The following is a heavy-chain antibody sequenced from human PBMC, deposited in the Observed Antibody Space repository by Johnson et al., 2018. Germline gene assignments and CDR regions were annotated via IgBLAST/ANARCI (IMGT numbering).Heavy chain of an antibody. Sequence: QVQLQESGPGLVKPSETLSLTCTVSGGSIGSYYWTWIRQPPGKGLEYIGYIFYTGLTGYNPSLASRVTISLDTSKKQFSLKMTSVTTADTAVYYCARDRRYDSGGYYLPFDIWGQGTMVTVSS. V-gene: IGHV4-59*01. CDR1: GGSIGSYY. CDR2: IFYTGLT. CDR3: ARDRRYDSGGYYLPFDI. J-gene: IGHJ3*02. D-gene: IGHD3-22*01.